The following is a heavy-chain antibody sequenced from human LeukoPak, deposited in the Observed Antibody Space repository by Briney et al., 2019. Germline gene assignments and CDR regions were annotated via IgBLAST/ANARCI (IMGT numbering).Heavy chain of an antibody. CDR1: GFTFSSYW. CDR2: INSDGSST. Sequence: GGSLRLSCAASGFTFSSYWMHWVRQAPGKGLVWVSRINSDGSSTSYADSVKGRFTISRDNAKNTLYLQMNSLRAEDTAVYYCARAGGLGIQNYYYYMDVWGKGTTVTVSS. D-gene: IGHD7-27*01. J-gene: IGHJ6*03. V-gene: IGHV3-74*01. CDR3: ARAGGLGIQNYYYYMDV.